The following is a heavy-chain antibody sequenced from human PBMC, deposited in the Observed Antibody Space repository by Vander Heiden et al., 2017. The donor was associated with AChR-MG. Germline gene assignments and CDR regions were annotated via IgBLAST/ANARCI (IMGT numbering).Heavy chain of an antibody. V-gene: IGHV4-34*01. CDR3: ARGRRWLQRSFDY. CDR1: GGAFSGYY. D-gene: IGHD5-18*01. Sequence: QVQLQQWGAGLCKPSRTLSPPCAVYGGAFSGYYWTCIRQPPGKGLEWIGEITHSGSTNYNPSLKSRVTISVDTSKNQFSLKLSSVTAADTAVYYCARGRRWLQRSFDYWGQGTLVTVSA. J-gene: IGHJ4*02. CDR2: ITHSGST.